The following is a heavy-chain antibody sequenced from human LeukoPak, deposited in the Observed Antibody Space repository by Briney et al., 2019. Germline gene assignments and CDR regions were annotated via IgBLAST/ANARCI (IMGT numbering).Heavy chain of an antibody. CDR2: IIPIFGTA. CDR1: GGTFSSYA. V-gene: IGHV1-69*05. D-gene: IGHD6-6*01. J-gene: IGHJ5*02. CDR3: ASAPWGYSSSSVWFDP. Sequence: SVKVSCKASGGTFSSYAISWVRQAPGQGLEWMGGIIPIFGTANNAQKFQGRVTITTDESTSTAYMELSSLRSEDTAVYYCASAPWGYSSSSVWFDPWGQGTLVTVSS.